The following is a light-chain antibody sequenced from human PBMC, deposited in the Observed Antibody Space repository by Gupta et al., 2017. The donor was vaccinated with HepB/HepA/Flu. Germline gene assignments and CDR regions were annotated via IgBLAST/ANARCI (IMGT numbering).Light chain of an antibody. Sequence: DIVMTQSPLPLPVTPGEPASISCRSSQSLLHSNGYNSLDWYLQKPGQSPQLLIYLGSNRASGVPDRFSGSGSGTDFTLKISRVEAEDVGVYYCMQALQTPLTFGGGTKVEIK. CDR3: MQALQTPLT. V-gene: IGKV2-28*01. J-gene: IGKJ4*01. CDR2: LGS. CDR1: QSLLHSNGYNS.